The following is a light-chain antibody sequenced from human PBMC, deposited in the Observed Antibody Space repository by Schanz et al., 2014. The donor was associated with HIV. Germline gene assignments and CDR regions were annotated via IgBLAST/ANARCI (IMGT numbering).Light chain of an antibody. CDR3: SSYAGSNNLVV. V-gene: IGLV2-11*01. CDR1: SSDVGGYNY. Sequence: QSVLTQPRSVSGSPGQSVAISCTGTSSDVGGYNYVSWYQQHPGKAPKLMIYDVNKRRSGVPDRFSGSKSGNTASLTVSGLQAEDEADYYCSSYAGSNNLVVFGGGTKLTVL. CDR2: DVN. J-gene: IGLJ2*01.